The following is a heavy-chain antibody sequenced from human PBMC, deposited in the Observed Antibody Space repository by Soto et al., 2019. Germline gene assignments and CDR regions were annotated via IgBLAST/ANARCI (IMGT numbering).Heavy chain of an antibody. CDR1: GFTFTRYS. Sequence: EVPLVESGGSLVKPGGSLRLSFAASGFTFTRYSMNWVRQAPGKGLEWVSSLSSTTNYIYYGDSMKGRFTISRDNAKNSLYLEMNSLRAEDTAVYYCARESEDLTSNFDYCGQGTLVTVSS. J-gene: IGHJ4*02. V-gene: IGHV3-21*06. CDR3: ARESEDLTSNFDY. CDR2: LSSTTNYI.